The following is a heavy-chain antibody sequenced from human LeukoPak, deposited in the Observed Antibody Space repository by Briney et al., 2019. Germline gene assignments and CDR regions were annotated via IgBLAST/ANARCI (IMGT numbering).Heavy chain of an antibody. D-gene: IGHD3-16*01. CDR1: GGTFSSYA. Sequence: SVKVSCKASGGTFSSYAISWVRQAPGQGLEWMGRIIPILGIANYAQKSQGRVTITADKSTSTAYMELSSLRSEDTAVYYCARGGSHDAFDIWGQGTMVTVSS. J-gene: IGHJ3*02. CDR3: ARGGSHDAFDI. CDR2: IIPILGIA. V-gene: IGHV1-69*04.